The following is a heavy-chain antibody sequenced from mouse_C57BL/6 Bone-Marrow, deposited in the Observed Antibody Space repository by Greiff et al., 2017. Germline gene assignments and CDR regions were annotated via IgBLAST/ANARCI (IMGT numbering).Heavy chain of an antibody. CDR1: GYSITSGYY. J-gene: IGHJ2*01. D-gene: IGHD1-1*01. CDR2: ISYDGSN. V-gene: IGHV3-6*01. CDR3: ARDYGSSYGGYFDY. Sequence: EVQLQQSGPGLVKPSQSLSLTCSVTGYSITSGYYWNWLRQFPGNKLEWMGYISYDGSNNYNPSLKNRISITRDTSKNQFFLKLNSVTTEDTATYYCARDYGSSYGGYFDYWGQGTTLTVSS.